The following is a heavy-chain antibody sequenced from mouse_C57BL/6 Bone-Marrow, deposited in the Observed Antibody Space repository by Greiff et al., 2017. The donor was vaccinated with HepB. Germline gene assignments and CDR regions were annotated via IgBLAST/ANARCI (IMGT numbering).Heavy chain of an antibody. Sequence: EVQLQQSGGGLVQPGGSMKLSCVASGFTFSNYWMNWVRQSPEKGLEWVAQIRLKSDNYATHYAESVKGRFTISRDDSKSNVYLQMNNLRAEDTGIYYCTGPAWFAYWGQGTLVTVSA. CDR1: GFTFSNYW. J-gene: IGHJ3*01. CDR2: IRLKSDNYAT. V-gene: IGHV6-3*01. CDR3: TGPAWFAY.